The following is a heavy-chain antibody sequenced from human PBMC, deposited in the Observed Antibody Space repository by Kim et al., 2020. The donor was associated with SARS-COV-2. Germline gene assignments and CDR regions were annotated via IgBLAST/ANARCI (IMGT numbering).Heavy chain of an antibody. CDR3: ARGYCSGGRCYEFDD. Sequence: SETLSLTCTVSGGSISSSSYYWGWIRQPPGKGLEWIGSIYYSGSTYYNPSLKSRVTISVDTSKNQFSLKLSSVTAADTAVYYCARGYCSGGRCYEFDDWGQGTLVTVSS. D-gene: IGHD2-15*01. CDR2: IYYSGST. V-gene: IGHV4-39*01. CDR1: GGSISSSSYY. J-gene: IGHJ4*02.